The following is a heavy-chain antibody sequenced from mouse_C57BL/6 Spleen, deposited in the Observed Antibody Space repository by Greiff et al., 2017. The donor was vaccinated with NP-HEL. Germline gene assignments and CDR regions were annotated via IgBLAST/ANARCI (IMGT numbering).Heavy chain of an antibody. CDR1: GYTFTDYY. J-gene: IGHJ2*01. CDR2: INPYNGGT. CDR3: ARERAYFDY. D-gene: IGHD3-3*01. V-gene: IGHV1-19*01. Sequence: VQLQQSGPVLVKPGASVKMSCKASGYTFTDYYMNWVKQSHGKSLEWIGVINPYNGGTSYNQKFKGKATLTVDKSSSTAYMELNSLTSEDSAVYYCARERAYFDYWGQGTTLTVSS.